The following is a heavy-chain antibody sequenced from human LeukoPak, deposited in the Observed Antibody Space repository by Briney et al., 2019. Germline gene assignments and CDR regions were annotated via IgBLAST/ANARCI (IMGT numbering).Heavy chain of an antibody. D-gene: IGHD3-10*01. V-gene: IGHV1-8*01. Sequence: ASVKVSCKASGYTFTSYDINWVRQDTGQGLEWMGWMNPNSGNTGYAQKFQGRVTMTRNTSISTAYMELSSLRSQDTAVYYCARRRNLRMVRGMRGNWFDPWGQGTLVTVSS. J-gene: IGHJ5*02. CDR2: MNPNSGNT. CDR1: GYTFTSYD. CDR3: ARRRNLRMVRGMRGNWFDP.